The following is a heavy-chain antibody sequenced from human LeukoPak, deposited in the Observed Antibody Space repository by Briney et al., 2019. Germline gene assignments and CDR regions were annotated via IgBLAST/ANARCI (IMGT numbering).Heavy chain of an antibody. CDR1: GFSVRTYW. D-gene: IGHD1-26*01. CDR3: AREIGWEDLYYFDY. Sequence: PGGSLRLSCAASGFSVRTYWMSWVRQAPGKGLVWLSRISSDGTITSYADAVKGRFTISRDNAKNSLYLQMNSLRAEDTALYYCAREIGWEDLYYFDYWGQGTLVTVSS. V-gene: IGHV3-74*01. J-gene: IGHJ4*02. CDR2: ISSDGTIT.